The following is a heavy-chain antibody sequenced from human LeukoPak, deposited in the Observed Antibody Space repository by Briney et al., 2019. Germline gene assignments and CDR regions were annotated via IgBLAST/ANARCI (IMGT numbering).Heavy chain of an antibody. CDR2: INSDGSIT. V-gene: IGHV3-74*01. Sequence: GGSLRLSCAASGFTFSSHWMHWVRQAPGKGLVWVSRINSDGSITSYADSVKGRFTISRDDAKDTLYLQMNSLRAEDAAVYYCASPMWDTAIHDYWGQGTLVTVSS. J-gene: IGHJ4*02. D-gene: IGHD5-18*01. CDR1: GFTFSSHW. CDR3: ASPMWDTAIHDY.